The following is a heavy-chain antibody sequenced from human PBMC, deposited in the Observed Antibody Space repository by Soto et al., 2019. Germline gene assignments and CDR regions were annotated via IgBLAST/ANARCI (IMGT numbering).Heavy chain of an antibody. Sequence: GASVKVSCKTSGYTFTDHYMHWVRQAPGQGLEWMGWINPNSGGTNYAQNFQGRVTMTRDTSISTAYMELSRLRSDDTAVYYCARDSTQYYYDTSGYSDYWGLGTLVTVS. V-gene: IGHV1-2*02. D-gene: IGHD3-22*01. J-gene: IGHJ4*02. CDR1: GYTFTDHY. CDR3: ARDSTQYYYDTSGYSDY. CDR2: INPNSGGT.